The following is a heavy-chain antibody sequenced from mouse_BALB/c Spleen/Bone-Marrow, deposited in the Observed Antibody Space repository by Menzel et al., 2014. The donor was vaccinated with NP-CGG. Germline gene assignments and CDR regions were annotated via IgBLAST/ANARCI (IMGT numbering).Heavy chain of an antibody. CDR3: ARGGGSYGWYFDV. Sequence: EVMLVESGAELVKPGASVKLSCTASGFNIKDTYMHWVKQRPEQGLEWIGRIDPANGNTKYDPKFQGKATITADTSSNTAYLQLSSLTSEDTAVYYCARGGGSYGWYFDVWGAGTTVTVSS. J-gene: IGHJ1*01. V-gene: IGHV14-3*02. D-gene: IGHD1-1*02. CDR2: IDPANGNT. CDR1: GFNIKDTY.